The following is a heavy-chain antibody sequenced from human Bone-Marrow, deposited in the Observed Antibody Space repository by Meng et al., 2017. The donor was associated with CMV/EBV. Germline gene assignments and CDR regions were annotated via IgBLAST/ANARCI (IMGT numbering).Heavy chain of an antibody. J-gene: IGHJ4*02. CDR2: IYPNSGGT. Sequence: HVPLVQPGAEVESPGASVKVSCQTSGYRFSDHYMHWVRQAPGQGLEWMGWIYPNSGGTHYAQKFQDRVTMTRDTSISTVYMELSRLTSDDTAVYYCVRDHNWGPDYWGQGTLVTVSS. CDR3: VRDHNWGPDY. V-gene: IGHV1-2*02. CDR1: GYRFSDHY. D-gene: IGHD1-1*01.